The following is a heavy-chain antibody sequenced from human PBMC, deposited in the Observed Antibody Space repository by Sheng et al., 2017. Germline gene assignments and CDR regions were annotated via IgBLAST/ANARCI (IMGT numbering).Heavy chain of an antibody. V-gene: IGHV3-74*01. CDR3: ARSKRGGLTDY. CDR1: DSPSVTTG. Sequence: EVQLVESGGGLIQPGGSRRDSPVQPLDSPSVTTGCTGSGQPPGKGLVWVSRINGDGSSTDYADSVKGRFTISRDNVKNTLYLQMNSLRAEDTAVYYCARSKRGGLTDYWGQGTLVTVSS. J-gene: IGHJ4*02. D-gene: IGHD2-15*01. CDR2: INGDGSST.